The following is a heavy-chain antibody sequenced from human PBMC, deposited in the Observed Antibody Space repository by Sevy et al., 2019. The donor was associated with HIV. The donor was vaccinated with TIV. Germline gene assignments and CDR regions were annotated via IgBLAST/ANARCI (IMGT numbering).Heavy chain of an antibody. J-gene: IGHJ4*02. CDR3: AKGPSPMITFGGVADY. V-gene: IGHV3-30*02. D-gene: IGHD3-16*01. CDR1: GFTFSSYG. CDR2: IRYDGSNK. Sequence: GGSLRLSCAASGFTFSSYGMHWVRQAPGKGLEWVAFIRYDGSNKYYADSVKGRFTFSRDNSKNTLYLKMNSLRAEDTAVYYCAKGPSPMITFGGVADYWGQGTLVTVSS.